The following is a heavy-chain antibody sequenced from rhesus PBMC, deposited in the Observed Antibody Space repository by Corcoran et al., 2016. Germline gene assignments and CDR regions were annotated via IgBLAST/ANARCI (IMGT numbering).Heavy chain of an antibody. CDR2: IYGSGGSN. V-gene: IGHV4S14*01. D-gene: IGHD1-44*02. CDR3: ASSLGAY. J-gene: IGHJ4*01. CDR1: GGSISVYHY. Sequence: QVQLQESGPGLVKPSETLSLTCAVSGGSISVYHYWSWIRQPPGKGLEWIGSIYGSGGSNYLNPSLNSLVTRSVDTSKKQFSLKLSSVTAADTAVYYCASSLGAYWGQGVLVTVSS.